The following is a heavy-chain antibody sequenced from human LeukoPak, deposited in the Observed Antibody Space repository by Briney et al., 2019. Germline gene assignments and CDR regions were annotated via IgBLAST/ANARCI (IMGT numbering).Heavy chain of an antibody. V-gene: IGHV3-30-3*01. D-gene: IGHD3-10*01. Sequence: GGSLRLSCAASGFTFSSYAMHWIRQAPGKGLEGVAVISYDGSNKYYADSVKGRFTISRDNSKNTLYLQMNSLRAEDTAVYYCARVGGGPYYYGSGSYSKMGAEYFQHWGQGTLVTVSS. CDR3: ARVGGGPYYYGSGSYSKMGAEYFQH. CDR2: ISYDGSNK. J-gene: IGHJ1*01. CDR1: GFTFSSYA.